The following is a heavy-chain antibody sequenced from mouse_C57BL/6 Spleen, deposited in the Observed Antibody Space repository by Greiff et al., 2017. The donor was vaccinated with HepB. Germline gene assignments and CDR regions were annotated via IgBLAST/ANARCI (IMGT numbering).Heavy chain of an antibody. CDR2: IDPNSGGT. V-gene: IGHV1-72*01. J-gene: IGHJ2*01. D-gene: IGHD3-3*01. CDR3: ATGDLYYFDY. Sequence: QVQLKQPGAELVKPGASVKLSCKASGYTFTSYWMHWVKQRPGRGLEWIGMIDPNSGGTKYNEKFKSKATLTVDKPSSTAYMQLSSLTSEDSAVYYSATGDLYYFDYWGQGTTLTVSS. CDR1: GYTFTSYW.